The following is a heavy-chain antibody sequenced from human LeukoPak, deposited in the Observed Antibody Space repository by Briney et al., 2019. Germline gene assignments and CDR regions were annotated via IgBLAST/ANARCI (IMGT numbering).Heavy chain of an antibody. CDR2: IGSTSGVI. CDR3: ARETKYAFDI. J-gene: IGHJ3*02. D-gene: IGHD2-2*01. V-gene: IGHV3-48*01. CDR1: GFTFNGYS. Sequence: GGSLRLSCAASGFTFNGYSMNWFRRAPGKGLEWILYIGSTSGVILYADSVKGRFSISRDNAKNSLYLQMNSLRAEDTAVYFCARETKYAFDIWGQGTLVTVSP.